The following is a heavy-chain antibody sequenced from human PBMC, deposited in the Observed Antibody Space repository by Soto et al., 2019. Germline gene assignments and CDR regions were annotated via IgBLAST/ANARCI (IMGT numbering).Heavy chain of an antibody. CDR3: ARDIAAAGKSKKLYYFDY. D-gene: IGHD6-13*01. Sequence: SETLSLTCTVSGGSISSSSFYWGWIRQPPGEGLEWIGSIYYSGSTYYNPSLKSRVTISVDTSKNQFSLKLSSVTAADTAVYYCARDIAAAGKSKKLYYFDYWGQGTLVTV. J-gene: IGHJ4*02. CDR2: IYYSGST. V-gene: IGHV4-39*01. CDR1: GGSISSSSFY.